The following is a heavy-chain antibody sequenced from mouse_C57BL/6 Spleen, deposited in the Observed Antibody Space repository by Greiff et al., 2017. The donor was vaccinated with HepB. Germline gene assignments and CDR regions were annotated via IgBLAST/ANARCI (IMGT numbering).Heavy chain of an antibody. CDR3: ARITTVVRRYAMDY. J-gene: IGHJ4*01. CDR1: GYTFTSYW. V-gene: IGHV1-64*01. CDR2: IHPNSGST. D-gene: IGHD1-1*01. Sequence: QVQLQQPGAELVKPGASVKLSCKASGYTFTSYWMHWVKQRPGQGLEWIGMIHPNSGSTNYNEKFKSKATLTVDKSSSTAYMQLSSLTSEDSAVYYCARITTVVRRYAMDYWGQGTSVTVSS.